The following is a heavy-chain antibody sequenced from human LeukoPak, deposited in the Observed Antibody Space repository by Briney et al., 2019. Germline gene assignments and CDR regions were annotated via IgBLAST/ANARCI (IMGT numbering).Heavy chain of an antibody. Sequence: ASVKVSCKTSGYTFSRHGITWVRQAPGQGFEWMGWVSGYNGNTNYAQRVQGRVTMTTDTSTNTAYMELRSLRSDDTAVYYCAKDIHPGLDSGASCCFDYWGQGTPVTVSS. V-gene: IGHV1-18*01. CDR3: AKDIHPGLDSGASCCFDY. J-gene: IGHJ4*02. CDR1: GYTFSRHG. CDR2: VSGYNGNT. D-gene: IGHD3-22*01.